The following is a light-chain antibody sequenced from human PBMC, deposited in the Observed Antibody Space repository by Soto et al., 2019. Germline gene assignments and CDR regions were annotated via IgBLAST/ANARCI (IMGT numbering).Light chain of an antibody. CDR1: SSDVGGYNY. Sequence: QSALTQPASVSESPGQSITISCTGTSSDVGGYNYVSWYQQHPGKAPKLMIYEVSKRPSGVSNRFSGSKSGNTASLTISGRQAEDEADYYCRSYTSSSTRVFGGGTKLTVL. CDR3: RSYTSSSTRV. J-gene: IGLJ3*02. V-gene: IGLV2-14*01. CDR2: EVS.